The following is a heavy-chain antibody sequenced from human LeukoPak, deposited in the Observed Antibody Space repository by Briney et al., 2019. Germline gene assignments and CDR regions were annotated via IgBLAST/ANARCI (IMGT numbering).Heavy chain of an antibody. Sequence: GGSLRLSCAAYGITFSSYWMSWVRQDPGKGLGWLANIKKDGSEKNHVDSVKGRFTIARDNTKNSLYLQMNSLKAEDTAMYYCASLDTAMVNGDYWGEGTLVTVSS. CDR1: GITFSSYW. J-gene: IGHJ4*02. CDR3: ASLDTAMVNGDY. D-gene: IGHD5-18*01. CDR2: IKKDGSEK. V-gene: IGHV3-7*01.